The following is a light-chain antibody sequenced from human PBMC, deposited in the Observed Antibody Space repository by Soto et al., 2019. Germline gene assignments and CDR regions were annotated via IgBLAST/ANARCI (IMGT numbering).Light chain of an antibody. CDR3: TSPTPGSLYV. CDR2: MVS. V-gene: IGLV2-14*01. Sequence: QSALTQPASVSGSPGQSITISCTGASSDVGNCNCVSWYQQHPGKAPKLLIYMVSNRPSGVSNRFSGSKSGNTASLTISGLQAEDEADYFCTSPTPGSLYVFGTGTKLTVL. CDR1: SSDVGNCNC. J-gene: IGLJ1*01.